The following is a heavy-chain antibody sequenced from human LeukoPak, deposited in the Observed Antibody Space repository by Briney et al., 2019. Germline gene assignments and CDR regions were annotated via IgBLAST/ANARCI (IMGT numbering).Heavy chain of an antibody. CDR2: INHKTGGT. V-gene: IGHV1-2*02. Sequence: APVKVSCKASGYTFIGYYMHWVRQAPAHGPEWMGWINHKTGGTKYAQKFHGRLTMTRDTSISTAYMELSRLRSDDTAVYYCARGPALYYDILTGSTYNYFDPWGQGTLVTVSS. D-gene: IGHD3-9*01. J-gene: IGHJ5*02. CDR3: ARGPALYYDILTGSTYNYFDP. CDR1: GYTFIGYY.